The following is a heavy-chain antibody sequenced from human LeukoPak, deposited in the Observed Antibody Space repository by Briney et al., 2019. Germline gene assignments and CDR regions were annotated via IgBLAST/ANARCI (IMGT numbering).Heavy chain of an antibody. CDR3: ARDSQFSAFDI. J-gene: IGHJ3*02. D-gene: IGHD3-3*01. CDR2: IYYSGST. V-gene: IGHV4-59*12. CDR1: GGSISSYY. Sequence: SETLSLTCTVSGGSISSYYWSWIRQPPGKGLEWIGYIYYSGSTNYNPSLKSRVTISVDTSKNQFSLKLSSVTAADTAVYYCARDSQFSAFDIWGQGTMVTVSS.